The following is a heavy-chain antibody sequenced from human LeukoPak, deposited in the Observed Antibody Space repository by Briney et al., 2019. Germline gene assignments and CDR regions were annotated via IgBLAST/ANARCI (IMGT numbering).Heavy chain of an antibody. V-gene: IGHV1-18*01. Sequence: ASVKVSCKASGYTFTSYGISWVRQAPGQGLEWMGWISAYNGNTNYAQKLQGRVTMTTDTSTSTAYMELRSLRSDDTAVYYCAREPGIAAAATPWFEPWGQGTLVTVSS. CDR3: AREPGIAAAATPWFEP. CDR1: GYTFTSYG. J-gene: IGHJ5*02. CDR2: ISAYNGNT. D-gene: IGHD6-13*01.